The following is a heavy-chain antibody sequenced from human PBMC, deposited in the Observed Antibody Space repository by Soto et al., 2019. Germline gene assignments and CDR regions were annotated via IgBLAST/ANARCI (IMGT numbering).Heavy chain of an antibody. CDR1: GYTFAKYF. D-gene: IGHD3-22*01. V-gene: IGHV1-3*05. CDR3: ARGVRDDSAYSPNDF. Sequence: QVQLVQSGAEEKKPGASVKVSCKSSGYTFAKYFIHWLRQAPGQRPEWMGYINVDKNEAKYSANFQGRVTITRDTSASTAYMELSSVISDDTAIYYCARGVRDDSAYSPNDFWGQGTLVTVSS. J-gene: IGHJ4*02. CDR2: INVDKNEA.